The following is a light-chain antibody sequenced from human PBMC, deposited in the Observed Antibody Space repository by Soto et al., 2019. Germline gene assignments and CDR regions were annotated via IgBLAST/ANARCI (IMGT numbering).Light chain of an antibody. CDR3: AAWDDSLNGVV. CDR1: SSNIGSNT. CDR2: TNN. Sequence: QSVLTQPPSASGTPGQRGPISCSGGSSNIGSNTVNWYQQLPGTAPKLLIYTNNQRPSGVPDRFSGSKSGTSASLAISGLQSEDEADYYCAAWDDSLNGVVFGGGTKLNVL. V-gene: IGLV1-44*01. J-gene: IGLJ2*01.